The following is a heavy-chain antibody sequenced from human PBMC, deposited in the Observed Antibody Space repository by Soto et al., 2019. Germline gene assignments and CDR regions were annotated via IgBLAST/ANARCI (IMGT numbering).Heavy chain of an antibody. CDR3: GRSSSSAFDI. CDR2: IKQDGSER. D-gene: IGHD2-2*01. Sequence: PGGSLRLSCAASGFTCSDHWMSWVRQAPGKGLEWVANIKQDGSERYYVESVKGRFTISRDDAKNSLSLQMDSLGVEDTAVYYWGRSSSSAFDIWGQGTMVTVSS. CDR1: GFTCSDHW. J-gene: IGHJ3*02. V-gene: IGHV3-7*01.